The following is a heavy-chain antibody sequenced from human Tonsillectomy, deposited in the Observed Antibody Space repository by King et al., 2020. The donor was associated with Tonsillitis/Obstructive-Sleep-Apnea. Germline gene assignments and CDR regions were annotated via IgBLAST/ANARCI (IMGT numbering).Heavy chain of an antibody. CDR1: GGSFSGHF. J-gene: IGHJ4*02. CDR3: ARVGGSGYHVDY. CDR2: IIHTGST. V-gene: IGHV4-34*12. D-gene: IGHD5-12*01. Sequence: QVQLQQWGAGLLKPSETLSLSCAVYGGSFSGHFWGWIRQPPGKGLEWIGEIIHTGSTNYNPSLKSRVTISVDTSKSQFSLKLNSVTAADTAVYYCARVGGSGYHVDYWGQGTLVIVSS.